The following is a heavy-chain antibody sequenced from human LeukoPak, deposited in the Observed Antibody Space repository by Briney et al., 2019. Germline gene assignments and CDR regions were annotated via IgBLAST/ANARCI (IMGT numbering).Heavy chain of an antibody. J-gene: IGHJ3*02. CDR2: INYTGGT. D-gene: IGHD3-10*01. Sequence: SGPTLVKPSETLSLTCTVSGCSISPYYWSWIRQPPGKGLEWIGYINYTGGTYYNPPLKSRVTISVDTSKNQFSLKLTSVTAADTAVYYCARAYYYGSGTFDIWGQGTMVTVSS. CDR1: GCSISPYY. CDR3: ARAYYYGSGTFDI. V-gene: IGHV4-59*01.